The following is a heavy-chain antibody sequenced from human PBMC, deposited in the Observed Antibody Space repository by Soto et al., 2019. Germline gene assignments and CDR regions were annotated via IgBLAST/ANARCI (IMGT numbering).Heavy chain of an antibody. D-gene: IGHD3-3*01. CDR2: ISSSSSYI. V-gene: IGHV3-21*01. CDR1: GFTFSSYS. CDR3: ARGGDGYDFWSGYYGDYYYGMDV. J-gene: IGHJ6*02. Sequence: PGGSLRLSCAASGFTFSSYSMNWVRQAPGKGLEWVSSISSSSSYIYYADSVKGRFTISRDNAKNSLYLQMNSLRAEDTAVYYCARGGDGYDFWSGYYGDYYYGMDVWGQGTTVTVSS.